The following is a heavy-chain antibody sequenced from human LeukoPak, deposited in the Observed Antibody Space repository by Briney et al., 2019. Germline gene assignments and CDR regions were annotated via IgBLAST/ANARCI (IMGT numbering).Heavy chain of an antibody. D-gene: IGHD3-22*01. Sequence: PGGSLRLSCAASGFTFSSYAMHWVRQAPGKGLEWVAVTSYEGSNKYYADSVKGRFTISRDNSKNTLYLQMNSLRAEDTAVYYCARAYYDSSGYFDYWGQGTLVTVSS. CDR3: ARAYYDSSGYFDY. V-gene: IGHV3-30*04. CDR2: TSYEGSNK. J-gene: IGHJ4*02. CDR1: GFTFSSYA.